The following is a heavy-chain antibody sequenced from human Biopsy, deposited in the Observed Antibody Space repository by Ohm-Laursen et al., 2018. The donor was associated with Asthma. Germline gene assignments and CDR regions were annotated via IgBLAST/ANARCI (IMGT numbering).Heavy chain of an antibody. Sequence: SQTLSLTWLVSGDAMSTSGSYWGWIRQSPGKGLEWIGSIYYSGRTYYNPSLESRVTISADTPKNHFSLKVTSVTAADTAVYYCARAVSSSSYWYFDLWGRGDLVTVSS. CDR3: ARAVSSSSYWYFDL. D-gene: IGHD6-6*01. V-gene: IGHV4-39*02. CDR2: IYYSGRT. J-gene: IGHJ2*01. CDR1: GDAMSTSGSY.